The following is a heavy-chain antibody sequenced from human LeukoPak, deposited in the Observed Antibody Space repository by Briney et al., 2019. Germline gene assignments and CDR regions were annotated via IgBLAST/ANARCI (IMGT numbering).Heavy chain of an antibody. Sequence: ASVKVSFKASGYTFTSYDINWVRQATGQGLEWMGWMNPNRGNTGYAQNIQGRVTITRNTSISTAYMELSSRRSEDTAVYYCASTWEPELPHDAFDIWGQGTMVTVSS. D-gene: IGHD1-26*01. CDR3: ASTWEPELPHDAFDI. J-gene: IGHJ3*02. CDR1: GYTFTSYD. V-gene: IGHV1-8*02. CDR2: MNPNRGNT.